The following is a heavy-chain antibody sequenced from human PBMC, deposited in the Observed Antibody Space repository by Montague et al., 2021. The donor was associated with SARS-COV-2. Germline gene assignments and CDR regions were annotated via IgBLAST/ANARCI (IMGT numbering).Heavy chain of an antibody. CDR3: ARTFDVFKHDN. Sequence: SETLSLTCTISGGSMRRYYWTWIRQLPGKELEWIGSIYDSGGARYNPSLKSRVSISVDASKNQFSLRVTSMTAADTAVYYCARTFDVFKHDNWGQGTLVAVSS. V-gene: IGHV4-59*12. J-gene: IGHJ4*02. D-gene: IGHD3-10*02. CDR1: GGSMRRYY. CDR2: IYDSGGA.